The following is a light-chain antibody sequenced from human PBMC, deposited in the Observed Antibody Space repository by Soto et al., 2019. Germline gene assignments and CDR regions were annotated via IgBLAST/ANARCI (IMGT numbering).Light chain of an antibody. J-gene: IGKJ1*01. CDR3: QQYGGSPRT. CDR2: GAS. Sequence: EIVMTQSPVTLSVSPGERATLSCRASQNVLSNLAWYQQKPGQSPRLLIYGASARATGIPDRFSGSGSGTDFTLTISGMEPEDFAVYYCQQYGGSPRTFGQGTKVDIK. V-gene: IGKV3-20*01. CDR1: QNVLSN.